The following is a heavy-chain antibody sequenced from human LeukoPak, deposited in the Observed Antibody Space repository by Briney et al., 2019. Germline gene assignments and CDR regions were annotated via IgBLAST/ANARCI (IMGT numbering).Heavy chain of an antibody. CDR3: ARGPYVLLWFGEFPSFDY. V-gene: IGHV1-18*01. Sequence: ASVKVSCKAPGYTFTSYGISWVRQAPGQGLEWMGWISAYNGNTNYAQKLQGRVTMTTDTSTSTAYRELRSLRSDDTAVYYCARGPYVLLWFGEFPSFDYWGQGTLVAVSS. J-gene: IGHJ4*02. D-gene: IGHD3-10*01. CDR2: ISAYNGNT. CDR1: GYTFTSYG.